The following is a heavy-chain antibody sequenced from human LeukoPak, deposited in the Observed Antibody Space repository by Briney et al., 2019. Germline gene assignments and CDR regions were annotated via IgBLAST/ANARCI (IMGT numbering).Heavy chain of an antibody. CDR3: ASGYYDSSGHSRQFDY. CDR2: MNPNSGNT. V-gene: IGHV1-8*03. CDR1: GYTFTSYD. J-gene: IGHJ4*02. D-gene: IGHD3-22*01. Sequence: ASVKVSCKASGYTFTSYDINWVRQATGQGLEWMGWMNPNSGNTGYAQKFQGRVTITRNTSISTAYMELSSLRSEDTAVYYCASGYYDSSGHSRQFDYWGQGTLVTVSS.